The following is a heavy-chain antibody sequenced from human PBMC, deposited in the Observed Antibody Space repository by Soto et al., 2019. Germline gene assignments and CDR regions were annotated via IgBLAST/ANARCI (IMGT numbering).Heavy chain of an antibody. D-gene: IGHD3-10*01. Sequence: GGSLRLSCAASGFTFSSYWMSWVRQAPGKGLEWVANIKQDGSEKYYVDSVKGRFTISRDNAKNSLYLQMNSLRAEDTAVYYCARVRARMVRGVIISWWFDPWGQGTLVTVSS. CDR1: GFTFSSYW. V-gene: IGHV3-7*03. J-gene: IGHJ5*02. CDR3: ARVRARMVRGVIISWWFDP. CDR2: IKQDGSEK.